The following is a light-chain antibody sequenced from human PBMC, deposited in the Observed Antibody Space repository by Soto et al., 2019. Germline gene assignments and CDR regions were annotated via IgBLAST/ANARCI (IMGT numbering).Light chain of an antibody. CDR2: GAS. J-gene: IGKJ2*01. CDR1: QSVPSDW. CDR3: QQYGNFPYT. Sequence: ESVLTQSPCTLSLSSGESATLSCRASQSVPSDWLVWYRHKPGQAPRLLIYGASSRATGVPDRVSGSGSGTDFTLTISRLEPEDFAVYYCQQYGNFPYTFGQGTKLEMK. V-gene: IGKV3-20*01.